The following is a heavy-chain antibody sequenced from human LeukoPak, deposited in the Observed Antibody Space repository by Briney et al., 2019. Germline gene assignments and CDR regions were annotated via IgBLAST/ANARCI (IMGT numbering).Heavy chain of an antibody. D-gene: IGHD3-3*01. J-gene: IGHJ3*02. V-gene: IGHV1-69*06. Sequence: ASVKVSCKASGGTFSSYAISWVRQAPGQGLEWMGGIIPIFGTANYAQKFQGRVTITADKSTSTAYMELSSLRSEDTAVYYCARNDYDFWSGYYIADAFDIWGQGTMVTVSS. CDR3: ARNDYDFWSGYYIADAFDI. CDR1: GGTFSSYA. CDR2: IIPIFGTA.